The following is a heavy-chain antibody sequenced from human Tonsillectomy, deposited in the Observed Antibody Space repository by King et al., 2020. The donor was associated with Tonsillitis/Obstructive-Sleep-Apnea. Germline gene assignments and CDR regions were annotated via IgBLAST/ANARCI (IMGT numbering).Heavy chain of an antibody. CDR2: IKSKTDGGPT. J-gene: IGHJ4*02. D-gene: IGHD2-8*01. Sequence: VQLVESGGGLVKPGGSLRLSCAASGFTFSNAWMSWVRQAPGKGLEWVGRIKSKTDGGPTDYAAPVKGRFTISRDDSKNTLYLQMNSLKTEDTAVYYCTTDVWYYFDYWGQGTLVTVSS. CDR3: TTDVWYYFDY. CDR1: GFTFSNAW. V-gene: IGHV3-15*01.